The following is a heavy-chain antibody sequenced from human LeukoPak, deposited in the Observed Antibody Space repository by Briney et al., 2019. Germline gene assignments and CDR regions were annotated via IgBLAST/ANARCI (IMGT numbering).Heavy chain of an antibody. CDR2: ISSTSRTI. V-gene: IGHV3-48*01. D-gene: IGHD5-12*01. Sequence: GGSLRLSCAASGFTFSDFSMNWVRQAPGKGLEWVSYISSTSRTIYYADSVKGRFTISRDNAKNSLYLQMNSLRVEDTAVYYCARGCQWLQANYYYCYYMDVWGKGTTVTVSS. CDR3: ARGCQWLQANYYYCYYMDV. J-gene: IGHJ6*03. CDR1: GFTFSDFS.